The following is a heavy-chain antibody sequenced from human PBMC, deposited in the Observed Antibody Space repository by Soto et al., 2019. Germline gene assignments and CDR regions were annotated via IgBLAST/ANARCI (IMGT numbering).Heavy chain of an antibody. Sequence: GASVKVSCKASGYTFTSYGISWVRQAPGQGLEWMGWISAYNGNTNYAQKLQGRVTMTTDTSTSTAYMELRSLRSDDTAVYYCARDHCSGGSCYDYFDYWGQGTLVTVSS. V-gene: IGHV1-18*01. CDR2: ISAYNGNT. CDR3: ARDHCSGGSCYDYFDY. D-gene: IGHD2-15*01. J-gene: IGHJ4*02. CDR1: GYTFTSYG.